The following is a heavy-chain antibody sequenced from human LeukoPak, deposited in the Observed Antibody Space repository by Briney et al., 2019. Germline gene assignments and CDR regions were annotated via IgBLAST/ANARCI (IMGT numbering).Heavy chain of an antibody. CDR3: VRDNAYKFDY. V-gene: IGHV3-66*01. CDR1: GFSVSVNY. D-gene: IGHD5-24*01. Sequence: PGGSLRPSCAASGFSVSVNYMSWVRQAPGKGLEWVSVLFASGYAKYADSVKGRFTISRDNANNTLYLQMNSLRVEDTAVYYCVRDNAYKFDYWGQGTLVTVSS. CDR2: LFASGYA. J-gene: IGHJ4*02.